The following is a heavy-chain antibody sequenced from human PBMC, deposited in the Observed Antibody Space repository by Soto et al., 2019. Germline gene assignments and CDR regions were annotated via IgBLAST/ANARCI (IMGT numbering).Heavy chain of an antibody. Sequence: SETLSLTCAVSSGSISSSNWWSWVRQPPGKGLEWIGEIYHSGSTNYNPSLKSRVTISVDKSKNQFSLKLSSVTAADTAVYYCARSGVSARPLYYYYYYRDVWGKGTTVTVSS. D-gene: IGHD6-6*01. J-gene: IGHJ6*03. CDR2: IYHSGST. CDR1: SGSISSSNW. V-gene: IGHV4-4*02. CDR3: ARSGVSARPLYYYYYYRDV.